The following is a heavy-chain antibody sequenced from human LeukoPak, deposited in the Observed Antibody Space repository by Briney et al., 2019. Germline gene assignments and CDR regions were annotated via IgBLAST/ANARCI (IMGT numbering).Heavy chain of an antibody. V-gene: IGHV3-48*01. D-gene: IGHD3-3*01. CDR2: ISSSSSTI. CDR3: ARSTLDYDFWSGMEIDY. Sequence: PGGSLRLSCAASGFTFSSYSMNWVRQAPGKGLEWVSSISSSSSTIYYADSVKGRFTISRDNAKNSLYLQMNSLRAEDTAVYYCARSTLDYDFWSGMEIDYWGQGTLVTVSS. J-gene: IGHJ4*02. CDR1: GFTFSSYS.